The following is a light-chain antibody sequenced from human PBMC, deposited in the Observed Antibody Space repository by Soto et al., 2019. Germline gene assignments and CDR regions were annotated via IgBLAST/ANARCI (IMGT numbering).Light chain of an antibody. CDR2: AAS. V-gene: IGKV1-5*01. Sequence: DIQMTQSPSTLSASIGDRVTLSCRASESIDNWLAWYQQKPGKAPKLLLFAASTLVGGVPSRFSGRGSGTEFTLTISSLQADDFANYYCQQYHTDWTFGQGTKVDIK. J-gene: IGKJ1*01. CDR1: ESIDNW. CDR3: QQYHTDWT.